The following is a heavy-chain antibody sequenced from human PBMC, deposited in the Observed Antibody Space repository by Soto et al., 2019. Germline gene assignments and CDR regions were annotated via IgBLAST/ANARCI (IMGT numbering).Heavy chain of an antibody. CDR1: GGSFSGYY. J-gene: IGHJ4*02. V-gene: IGHV4-34*01. D-gene: IGHD2-2*01. Sequence: SETLSLTCAVYGGSFSGYYWSWIRQPPGKGLEWIGEINHSGSTNYNPSLKSRVTISVDTSKNQFSLKLSSVTAADTAVYYCARGIVPAKDFDYWGQGTLVTVSS. CDR2: INHSGST. CDR3: ARGIVPAKDFDY.